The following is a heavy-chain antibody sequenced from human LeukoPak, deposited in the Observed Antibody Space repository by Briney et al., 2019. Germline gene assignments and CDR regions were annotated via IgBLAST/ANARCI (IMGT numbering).Heavy chain of an antibody. CDR1: GGSINSYY. V-gene: IGHV4-59*12. CDR3: ARDRGFGELLGYYYMDV. J-gene: IGHJ6*03. CDR2: IYYSGST. D-gene: IGHD3-10*01. Sequence: SETLSLTCTVSGGSINSYYWSWIRQPPGKGLEWIGYIYYSGSTNYNPSLKSRVTISVDTSKNQFSLRLSSVTAADTAVYYCARDRGFGELLGYYYMDVWGKGTTVTISS.